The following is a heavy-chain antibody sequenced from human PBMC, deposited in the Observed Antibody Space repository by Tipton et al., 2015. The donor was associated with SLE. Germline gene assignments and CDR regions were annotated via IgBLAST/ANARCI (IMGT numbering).Heavy chain of an antibody. CDR2: IYTSGST. CDR3: ARADIAAAGTGRDY. Sequence: TLSLTCTVSGDSISNYFWTWVRQPPGKGLEWIGYIYTSGSTNANPSLKSRVTISIDTSNNQFSLKLKSVTAADTAVYYCARADIAAAGTGRDYWGQGTLVTVSS. CDR1: GDSISNYF. V-gene: IGHV4-4*08. D-gene: IGHD6-13*01. J-gene: IGHJ4*02.